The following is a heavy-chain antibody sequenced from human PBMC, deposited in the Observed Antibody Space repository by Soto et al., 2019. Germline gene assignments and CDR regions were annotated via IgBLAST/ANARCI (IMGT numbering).Heavy chain of an antibody. D-gene: IGHD3-22*01. CDR2: IYYSGST. V-gene: IGHV4-59*01. CDR3: ARDRQYYYDSSGYFSRWFDP. CDR1: GGSISSYY. J-gene: IGHJ5*02. Sequence: SETSLTCTVSGGSISSYYWSWIRQPPGKGLEWIGYIYYSGSTNYNPSLKSRVTISVDTSKNQFSLKLSSVTAADTAVYYCARDRQYYYDSSGYFSRWFDPWGQGTLVTVSS.